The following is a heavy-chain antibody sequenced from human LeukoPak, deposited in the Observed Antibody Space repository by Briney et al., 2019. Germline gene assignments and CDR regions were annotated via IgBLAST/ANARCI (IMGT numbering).Heavy chain of an antibody. D-gene: IGHD2-15*01. Sequence: GGSLRLSCAASGFTFSSYWMSWVRQAPGKGLEWVSSISSSSYIYYADSVKGRFTISRDNAKNSLYLQMNSLRAEDTAVYYCARDALDCSGGSCYQSFDYWGQGTLVTVSS. CDR3: ARDALDCSGGSCYQSFDY. V-gene: IGHV3-21*01. CDR1: GFTFSSYW. CDR2: ISSSSYI. J-gene: IGHJ4*02.